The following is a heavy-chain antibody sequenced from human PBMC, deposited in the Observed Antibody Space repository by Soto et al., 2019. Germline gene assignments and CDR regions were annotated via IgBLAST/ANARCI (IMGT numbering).Heavy chain of an antibody. Sequence: ASVKVSCKASGYTFTSYGIHWVRQAPGQRLEWMGWINAANGDTKYSPKFQGRVTITRDTSASTAYMELSSLRYEDTAVYYCVGRHVSANGIEWFDPWAKRTLVTVYS. CDR2: INAANGDT. CDR3: VGRHVSANGIEWFDP. D-gene: IGHD1-20*01. J-gene: IGHJ5*02. CDR1: GYTFTSYG. V-gene: IGHV1-3*01.